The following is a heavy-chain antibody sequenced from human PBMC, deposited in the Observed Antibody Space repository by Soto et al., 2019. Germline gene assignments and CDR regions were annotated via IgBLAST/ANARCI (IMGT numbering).Heavy chain of an antibody. CDR2: RFYSGST. D-gene: IGHD7-27*01. CDR3: ARSALGVATLKNLDF. J-gene: IGHJ4*02. CDR1: GDSISSSSYY. Sequence: QLQLQESGPGLVKPSETLSLTCTVSGDSISSSSYYWAWIRQAPGKGLEWIGSRFYSGSTYYNPSLESRVAISVDTSKNQFSLKLTSVTAADTARYFCARSALGVATLKNLDFCGQGSLVTVSS. V-gene: IGHV4-39*01.